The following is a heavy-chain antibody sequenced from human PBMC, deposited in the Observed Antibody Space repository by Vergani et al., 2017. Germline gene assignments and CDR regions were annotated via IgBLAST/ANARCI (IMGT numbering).Heavy chain of an antibody. CDR3: AKARYSSSWSQYYYYGMDV. J-gene: IGHJ6*02. CDR2: ISYDGSNK. V-gene: IGHV3-30*18. D-gene: IGHD6-13*01. CDR1: GFTFSSYG. Sequence: QVQLVESGGGVVQPGRSLRLSCAASGFTFSSYGMHWVRQAPGKGLEWVAVISYDGSNKYYADSVKGRFTISRDNSKNTLYLQMNSLRADDTAVYYCAKARYSSSWSQYYYYGMDVWGQGTTVTVSS.